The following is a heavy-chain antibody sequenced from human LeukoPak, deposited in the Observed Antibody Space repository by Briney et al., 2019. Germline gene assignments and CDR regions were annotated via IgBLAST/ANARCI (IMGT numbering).Heavy chain of an antibody. CDR2: IYYSGST. V-gene: IGHV4-61*01. CDR1: GVSVNSGSYY. Sequence: SETLSFTCTVSGVSVNSGSYYWSWIRQPPGKGLEWIGYIYYSGSTNYNPSLKSRVTISVDTSKNQFSLKLSSVTAADTAVYYCATIMITFGGVRDWGQGTLVTVSS. J-gene: IGHJ4*02. CDR3: ATIMITFGGVRD. D-gene: IGHD3-16*01.